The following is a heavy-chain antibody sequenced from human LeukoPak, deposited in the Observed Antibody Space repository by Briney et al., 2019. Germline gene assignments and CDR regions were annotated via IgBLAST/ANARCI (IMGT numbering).Heavy chain of an antibody. V-gene: IGHV3-48*01. Sequence: GGSLRLSCAASAFTFSDYSMNWVRQAPGKGLEGVSYISGRSSTIYYADSVKGRFTISRDNAKNSMYLQMNSLRAEDTAVYYCARDRIKSGSYYFDYWGQGTLVTVSS. CDR1: AFTFSDYS. CDR3: ARDRIKSGSYYFDY. CDR2: ISGRSSTI. D-gene: IGHD1-26*01. J-gene: IGHJ4*02.